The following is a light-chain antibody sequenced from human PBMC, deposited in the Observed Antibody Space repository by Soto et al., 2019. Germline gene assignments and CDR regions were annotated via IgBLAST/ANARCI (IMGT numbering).Light chain of an antibody. CDR1: SYNIWTDLYD. Sequence: QSVLTQPPSVSGAPGQRVTISCSGSSYNIWTDLYDVHWYQHLPGTAPKLLIYGNSDRPSGVPDRFSGSKSGTSASLAITGLQAEDEADYYCQSYDSSLSGYVFGTGTKVTVL. J-gene: IGLJ1*01. CDR2: GNS. CDR3: QSYDSSLSGYV. V-gene: IGLV1-40*01.